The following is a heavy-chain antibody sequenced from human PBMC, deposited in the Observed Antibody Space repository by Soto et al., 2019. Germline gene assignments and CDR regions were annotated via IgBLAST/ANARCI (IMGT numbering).Heavy chain of an antibody. CDR3: ATALNPLRYFDWLLYGYYYYYYMDV. CDR1: GYTFTTYG. J-gene: IGHJ6*03. CDR2: ISAYNGNT. D-gene: IGHD3-9*01. V-gene: IGHV1-18*01. Sequence: ASVKVSCKASGYTFTTYGITWVRQAPGQGLEWMGWISAYNGNTKYEQKFQGRVTMATDTSTSTAYMELRSLRSEDTAVYYCATALNPLRYFDWLLYGYYYYYYMDVWGKGTTVTVS.